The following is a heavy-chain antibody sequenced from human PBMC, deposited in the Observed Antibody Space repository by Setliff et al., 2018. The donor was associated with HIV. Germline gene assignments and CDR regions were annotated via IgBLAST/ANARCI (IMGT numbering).Heavy chain of an antibody. Sequence: PGESLKISCATSGFSFSTHDMNWVRQAPGKGLEWISYITSDGSVKYYADSVKGRFTISRDNAGTSLYLQMNSLKVEDTAVYYCTAGHYGPNPWGQGTPVTVSS. D-gene: IGHD3-10*01. CDR2: ITSDGSVK. V-gene: IGHV3-48*03. CDR3: TAGHYGPNP. J-gene: IGHJ5*02. CDR1: GFSFSTHD.